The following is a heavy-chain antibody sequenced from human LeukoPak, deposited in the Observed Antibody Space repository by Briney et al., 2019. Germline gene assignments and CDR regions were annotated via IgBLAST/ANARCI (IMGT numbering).Heavy chain of an antibody. J-gene: IGHJ4*02. Sequence: SETLSLTCAVYGGSFSGYYWSWIRQPPGKGLEWIGEINHSGSTNYNPSLKSRVTISVDTSKNQFSLKLSSVTAADTAVYYCARNDYSNYHREYYFDYWGQGTLVTVSS. D-gene: IGHD4-11*01. V-gene: IGHV4-34*01. CDR3: ARNDYSNYHREYYFDY. CDR2: INHSGST. CDR1: GGSFSGYY.